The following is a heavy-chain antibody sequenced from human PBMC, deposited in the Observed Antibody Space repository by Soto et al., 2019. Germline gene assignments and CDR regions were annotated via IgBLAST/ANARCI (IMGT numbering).Heavy chain of an antibody. D-gene: IGHD5-12*01. V-gene: IGHV5-51*01. CDR1: GYSFTRYW. J-gene: IGHJ6*03. Sequence: PGESLKISCKGSGYSFTRYWIGWVRQMPGKGLEWMGIIYPGDSDTRYSPSFQGQVTISADKSISTAYLQWSSLKASDTAMYYCARSKVATIRGYYYYMDVWGKGTTVTVSS. CDR3: ARSKVATIRGYYYYMDV. CDR2: IYPGDSDT.